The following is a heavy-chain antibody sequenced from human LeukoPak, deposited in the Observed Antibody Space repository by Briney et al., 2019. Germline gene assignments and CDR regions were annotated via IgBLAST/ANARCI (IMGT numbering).Heavy chain of an antibody. D-gene: IGHD6-19*01. V-gene: IGHV4-38-2*02. CDR1: GYSISSGYY. CDR3: ARVRRRIAVADFDY. CDR2: IYYSGST. J-gene: IGHJ4*02. Sequence: PSETLSLTCTVSGYSISSGYYWGWIRQPPGKGLEWIGSIYYSGSTYYNPSLKSRVTISVDTSKNQFSLKLSSVTAADTAVYYCARVRRRIAVADFDYWGQGTLVTVSS.